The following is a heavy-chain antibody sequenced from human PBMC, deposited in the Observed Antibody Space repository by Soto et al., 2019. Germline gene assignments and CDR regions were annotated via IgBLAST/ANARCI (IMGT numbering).Heavy chain of an antibody. J-gene: IGHJ6*02. CDR2: ISSSSSTI. CDR1: GFTFSSYS. V-gene: IGHV3-48*02. Sequence: GGSLRLSCAASGFTFSSYSMNWVRQAPGKGLEWVSYISSSSSTIYYADSVKGRFTISRDNAKNSLYLQMNSLRDEDTAVYYCARAMVRGVISYYYGMDVWGQGTTVTVSS. D-gene: IGHD3-10*01. CDR3: ARAMVRGVISYYYGMDV.